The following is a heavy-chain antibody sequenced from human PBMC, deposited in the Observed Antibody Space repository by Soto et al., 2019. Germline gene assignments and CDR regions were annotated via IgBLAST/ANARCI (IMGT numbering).Heavy chain of an antibody. CDR3: ARGGDKAMVTGRFDP. CDR2: IIPIFGTA. CDR1: GGTFSSYA. V-gene: IGHV1-69*14. J-gene: IGHJ5*02. D-gene: IGHD5-18*01. Sequence: QVQLVQSGAEVKKPGSSVKVSCKASGGTFSSYAISWVRQAPGQGLEWMGGIIPIFGTANNAQKFQGRVTITANKSKSTANMELSSLRSNDTAVYYCARGGDKAMVTGRFDPWAKGTLVTVSS.